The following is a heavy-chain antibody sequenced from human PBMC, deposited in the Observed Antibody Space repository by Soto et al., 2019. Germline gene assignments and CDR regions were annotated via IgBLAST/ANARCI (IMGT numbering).Heavy chain of an antibody. J-gene: IGHJ3*02. CDR3: ERQHPDDAFDI. CDR2: IHPVDSDT. V-gene: IGHV5-51*01. Sequence: ESLKISCKTSGYRFTSFWIGWVRQMPGKGLEYMGIIHPVDSDTRYNPSFQGQVTISAAKSNNTAYLQWTSLKASDTAMYYCERQHPDDAFDIWGQGTLVTVSS. CDR1: GYRFTSFW.